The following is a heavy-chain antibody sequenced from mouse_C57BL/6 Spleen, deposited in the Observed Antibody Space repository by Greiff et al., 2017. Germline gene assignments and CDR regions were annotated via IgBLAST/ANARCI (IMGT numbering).Heavy chain of an antibody. J-gene: IGHJ2*01. D-gene: IGHD4-1*01. CDR3: ARLDWDRDFDY. CDR2: IHPNSGST. CDR1: GYTFTSYW. Sequence: QVQLQQPGAELVKPGASVKLSCKASGYTFTSYWMHWVKQRPGQGLEWIGMIHPNSGSTNYNEKFKSKATLTVDKSSSTAYMQLSSLTSEDSAVYYCARLDWDRDFDYWGQGTTLTVSS. V-gene: IGHV1-64*01.